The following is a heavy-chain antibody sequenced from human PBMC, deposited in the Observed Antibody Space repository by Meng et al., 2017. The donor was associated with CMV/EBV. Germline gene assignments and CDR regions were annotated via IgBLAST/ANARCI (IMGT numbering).Heavy chain of an antibody. Sequence: GESLKISCAASGFTFSSYAMRWVRQAPGKGLEWVAFISYDGSNKYYADSVKGRFTISRDNSKNTLYLQMNSLRAEDTAVYYCARDSVVVPAGGMDVWGQGTTVTVSS. CDR1: GFTFSSYA. CDR2: ISYDGSNK. CDR3: ARDSVVVPAGGMDV. J-gene: IGHJ6*02. V-gene: IGHV3-30-3*01. D-gene: IGHD2-2*01.